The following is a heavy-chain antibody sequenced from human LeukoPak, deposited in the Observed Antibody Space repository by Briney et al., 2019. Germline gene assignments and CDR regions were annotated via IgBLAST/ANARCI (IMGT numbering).Heavy chain of an antibody. Sequence: GESLKISCKGSGYSFTNYWIGWVRQMPGKGLEWTGIIYPGDSDTRYSPSFQGQVTISADKSISTAYLQWSSLKASDTAMYYCARPLTVAISGAFDIWGQGTMVTVSS. J-gene: IGHJ3*02. CDR2: IYPGDSDT. CDR3: ARPLTVAISGAFDI. CDR1: GYSFTNYW. V-gene: IGHV5-51*01. D-gene: IGHD4-23*01.